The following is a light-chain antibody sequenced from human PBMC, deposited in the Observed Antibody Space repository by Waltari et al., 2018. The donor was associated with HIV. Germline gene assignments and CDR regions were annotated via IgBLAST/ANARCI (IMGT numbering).Light chain of an antibody. Sequence: QSVLTQPPSVSGAPGQRVTISCTGPSPNIGAGFDVHWYQQLPGTVPKVLIYNNTDRPAGVPDLFSGSKSATSASLAITGLQAEDEANYYCQSYDISLSGWVFGGGTKLTVL. V-gene: IGLV1-40*01. J-gene: IGLJ2*01. CDR1: SPNIGAGFD. CDR2: NNT. CDR3: QSYDISLSGWV.